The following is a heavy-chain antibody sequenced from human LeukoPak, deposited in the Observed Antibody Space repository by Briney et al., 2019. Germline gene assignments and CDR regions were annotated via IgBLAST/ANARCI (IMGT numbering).Heavy chain of an antibody. D-gene: IGHD5-12*01. J-gene: IGHJ4*02. CDR2: INEDGSEK. Sequence: PGGSLRLSCAASGFTFSSYWMSWVRQAPGKGLEWVASINEDGSEKNYVDSVKGRFTISRDNAKNSLYLQMNSLRAEDTAVYYCARGLINIGLWGQGILVTVSS. CDR1: GFTFSSYW. CDR3: ARGLINIGL. V-gene: IGHV3-7*01.